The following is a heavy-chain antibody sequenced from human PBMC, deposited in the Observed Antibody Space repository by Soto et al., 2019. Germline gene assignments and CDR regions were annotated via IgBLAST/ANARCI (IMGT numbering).Heavy chain of an antibody. CDR2: MNEDANKK. CDR1: GFTFKTYW. D-gene: IGHD1-20*01. J-gene: IGHJ3*02. V-gene: IGHV3-7*01. CDR3: AAYNTSRHAAFDI. Sequence: SGGSLRLSCEVSGFTFKTYWMSWVRQAPGKGLEWLANMNEDANKKYCVDSVKGRFTILVDSAGSAVLLRMDSLRAEDTAVYFCAAYNTSRHAAFDIWGRGTMVTVSS.